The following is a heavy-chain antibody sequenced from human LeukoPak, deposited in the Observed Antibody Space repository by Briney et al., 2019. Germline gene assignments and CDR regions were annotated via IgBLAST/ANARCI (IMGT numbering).Heavy chain of an antibody. CDR1: GFTFHEHT. V-gene: IGHV3-30-3*01. CDR3: ARDQNVLRFLEWLLPFDI. J-gene: IGHJ3*02. CDR2: ISYDGSNK. Sequence: GGSLRLSCEASGFTFHEHTMHWVRQAPGKGLEWVAVISYDGSNKYYADSVKGRFTISRDNSKNTLYLQMNSLRAEDTAVYYCARDQNVLRFLEWLLPFDIWGQGTMVTVSS. D-gene: IGHD3-3*01.